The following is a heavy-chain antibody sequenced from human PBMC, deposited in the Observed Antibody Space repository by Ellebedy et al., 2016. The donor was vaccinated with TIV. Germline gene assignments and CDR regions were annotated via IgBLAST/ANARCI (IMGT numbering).Heavy chain of an antibody. V-gene: IGHV3-73*01. J-gene: IGHJ6*02. CDR2: IRSKANSYAT. CDR3: CGSGSPPVEYYYYGMDV. CDR1: GFTFSGSA. Sequence: GESLKISXAASGFTFSGSAMHWVRQASGKGLEWVGRIRSKANSYATAYAASVKGRFTISRDDSKNTAYLQMNSLKTEDTAVYYCCGSGSPPVEYYYYGMDVWGQGTTVTVSS. D-gene: IGHD3-10*01.